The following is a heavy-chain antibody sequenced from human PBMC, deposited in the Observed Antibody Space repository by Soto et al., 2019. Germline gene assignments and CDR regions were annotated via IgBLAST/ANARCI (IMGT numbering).Heavy chain of an antibody. CDR1: GFTFSSYG. J-gene: IGHJ4*02. D-gene: IGHD2-2*01. Sequence: QVQLVESGGGVVQPGRSLRLSCAASGFTFSSYGMHWVRQAPGKGLEWVAVISYDGSNKYYADSVKGRFTISRDNSKNTLYLQMNSLRAEDTAVYYCAGLGWEYCISNSCPLDYWGQGTLVTVSS. CDR3: AGLGWEYCISNSCPLDY. CDR2: ISYDGSNK. V-gene: IGHV3-30*03.